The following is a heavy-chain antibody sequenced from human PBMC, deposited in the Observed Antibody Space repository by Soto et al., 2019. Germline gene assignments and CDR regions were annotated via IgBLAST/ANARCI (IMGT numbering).Heavy chain of an antibody. CDR1: GGSISSSSYY. CDR2: IYYSGST. J-gene: IGHJ6*02. CDR3: AILWFGELHYYYGMDV. D-gene: IGHD3-10*01. Sequence: PSETLSLTCTVSGGSISSSSYYWGWIRQPPGKGQEWIGSIYYSGSTYYNPSLKSRVTISVDTSKNQFSLKLSSVTAADTAVYYCAILWFGELHYYYGMDVWGQGTTVTVSS. V-gene: IGHV4-39*01.